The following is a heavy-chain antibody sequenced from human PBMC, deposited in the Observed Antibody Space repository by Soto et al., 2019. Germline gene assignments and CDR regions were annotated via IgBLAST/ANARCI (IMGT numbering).Heavy chain of an antibody. Sequence: VQLLESGPGLAKPSETLSLTCTVSGGSISTYYWSWIRQPPGKGLEWIGYVYYSGNTNYNPSLKSRLTISVDTSKNQFSLKLSSVTAADTAVYYCARVGSGSFDYWGQGTLVTVSS. CDR2: VYYSGNT. CDR1: GGSISTYY. J-gene: IGHJ4*02. CDR3: ARVGSGSFDY. V-gene: IGHV4-59*01. D-gene: IGHD3-22*01.